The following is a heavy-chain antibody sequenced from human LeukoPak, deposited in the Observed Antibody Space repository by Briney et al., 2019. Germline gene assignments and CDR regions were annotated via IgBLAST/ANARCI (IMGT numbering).Heavy chain of an antibody. D-gene: IGHD7-27*01. V-gene: IGHV3-23*01. CDR1: GFTFSSYA. J-gene: IGHJ5*02. CDR3: ANSLGT. CDR2: ISPSSGST. Sequence: GGSLRLSCAASGFTFSSYAMSWVRQAPGEGLEWLSSISPSSGSTYYADSVKGRFTISRDNSNTPLYLQTNSLRADDTAVYYCANSLGTWGQGTLVTVSS.